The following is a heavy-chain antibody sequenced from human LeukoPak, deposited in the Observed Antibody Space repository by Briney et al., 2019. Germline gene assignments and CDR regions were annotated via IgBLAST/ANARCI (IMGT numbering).Heavy chain of an antibody. CDR3: ARVYSSSSYWFDP. CDR1: GYSISSGYY. J-gene: IGHJ5*02. Sequence: SETLSLTCTVSGYSISSGYYWGWIRQPPGKGLEWIGSIYHSGSTYYNPSLKSRVTISVDTSKNQFSLKLSSVTAADTAVYYCARVYSSSSYWFDPWGQGTLVTVSS. V-gene: IGHV4-38-2*02. D-gene: IGHD6-6*01. CDR2: IYHSGST.